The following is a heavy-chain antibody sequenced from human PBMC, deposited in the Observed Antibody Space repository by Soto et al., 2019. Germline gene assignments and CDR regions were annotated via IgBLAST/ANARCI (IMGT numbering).Heavy chain of an antibody. V-gene: IGHV2-5*01. CDR2: IYWNDDK. D-gene: IGHD3-3*01. CDR3: AHPFAPAGFDH. J-gene: IGHJ4*02. CDR1: GFSLSTSGVG. Sequence: SGPTLVNPTQTLTLTCTFSGFSLSTSGVGVGWIRQPPGKALEWLALIYWNDDKRYRSSLKSRLTITKDTSKNQVVLTMTNMGPVDTATYYCAHPFAPAGFDHWGQGTLVTVSS.